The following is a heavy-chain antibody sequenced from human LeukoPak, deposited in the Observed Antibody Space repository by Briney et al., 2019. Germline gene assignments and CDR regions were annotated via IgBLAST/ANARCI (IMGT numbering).Heavy chain of an antibody. CDR3: ARDRGQLWPPVGYFDL. Sequence: PSGTLSLTCTVSGGSISSSNWWSWVRQPPGKGLECIGDIHHSGTTNYNPSLKSRVTISIDKSKNQFSLRLNSVTAADTAVYYCARDRGQLWPPVGYFDLWGRGTLVTVSS. D-gene: IGHD5-18*01. CDR1: GGSISSSNW. J-gene: IGHJ2*01. V-gene: IGHV4-4*02. CDR2: IHHSGTT.